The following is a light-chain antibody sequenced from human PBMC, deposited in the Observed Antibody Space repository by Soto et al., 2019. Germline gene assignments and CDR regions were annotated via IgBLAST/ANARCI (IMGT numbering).Light chain of an antibody. CDR3: QQSYSRPRT. CDR2: AAS. V-gene: IGKV1-39*01. CDR1: QSIKRS. Sequence: DIQMTQSPSSLSASVADRVTITCRASQSIKRSLNWYQQKPGKAPKLLIYAASSLQSGVPSRFSGSGYGTDFTLTITSLQSEDFAIYYCQQSYSRPRTFGQGTKVEIK. J-gene: IGKJ1*01.